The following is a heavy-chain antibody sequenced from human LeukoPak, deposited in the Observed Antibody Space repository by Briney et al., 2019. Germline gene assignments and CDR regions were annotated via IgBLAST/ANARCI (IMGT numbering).Heavy chain of an antibody. V-gene: IGHV5-51*01. CDR3: ARLGGATAVAGANDY. CDR1: GYTFTSYW. D-gene: IGHD6-13*01. J-gene: IGHJ4*02. Sequence: GESLKISCEGSGYTFTSYWIGWVRQMPGKGLEWMGIIYPGDSDTRYSPSFQGQVTISADKSISTAYLQWSSLQASDTAMYYCARLGGATAVAGANDYWGQGTLVTVSS. CDR2: IYPGDSDT.